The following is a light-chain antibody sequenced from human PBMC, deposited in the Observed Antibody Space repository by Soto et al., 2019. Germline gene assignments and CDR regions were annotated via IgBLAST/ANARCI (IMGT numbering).Light chain of an antibody. J-gene: IGKJ1*01. CDR2: WAS. CDR3: QQYYSART. Sequence: DIVMTQSPDSLAVSLGERATINCKSSQSVLYISNNKHNLAWYQQKPGQPPKLLIYWASTRESGVPDRFSGGGSGTDFTLTISSLQAEDVAVYYCQQYYSARTFGQGTKVDIK. CDR1: QSVLYISNNKHN. V-gene: IGKV4-1*01.